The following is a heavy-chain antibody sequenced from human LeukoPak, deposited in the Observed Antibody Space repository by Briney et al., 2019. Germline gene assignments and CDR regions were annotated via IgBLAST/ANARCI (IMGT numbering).Heavy chain of an antibody. D-gene: IGHD3-16*01. CDR3: AREGIMGYYGMDV. J-gene: IGHJ6*02. CDR1: GFTVGSNY. V-gene: IGHV3-53*01. CDR2: IYSGGST. Sequence: GGSLRLSCAASGFTVGSNYMSWVRQAPGKGLEWVSVIYSGGSTYYADSVKGRFTISRDNSKNTLYLQMNSLRAEDTAVYYCAREGIMGYYGMDVWGQGITVTVSS.